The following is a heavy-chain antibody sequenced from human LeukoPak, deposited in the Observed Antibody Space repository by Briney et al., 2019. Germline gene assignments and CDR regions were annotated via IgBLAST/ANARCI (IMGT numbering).Heavy chain of an antibody. Sequence: TGGSLRLSCAASGFTFSSYSMNWVRQAPGKGLEWVSYISSSSSTIYYADSVKGRFTISRDNAKNSLYLQMNSLRAEDTAVYYCARGYPGAAFDIWGQGTMVTVSS. CDR2: ISSSSSTI. V-gene: IGHV3-48*01. CDR1: GFTFSSYS. J-gene: IGHJ3*02. CDR3: ARGYPGAAFDI. D-gene: IGHD1-26*01.